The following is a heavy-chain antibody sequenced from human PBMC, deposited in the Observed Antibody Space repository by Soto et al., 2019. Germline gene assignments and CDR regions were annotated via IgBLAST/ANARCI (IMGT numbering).Heavy chain of an antibody. CDR3: VGPDSITGEFYGMDV. Sequence: GGSLRLSCAASGFTFSSYGMHWVRQAPGKGLEWVAVIWYDGSNKYYADSVKGRLTTSREKSKNTLYLQMNSLRAEDTAVYYCVGPDSITGEFYGMDVWGQGTTVTVSS. CDR1: GFTFSSYG. J-gene: IGHJ6*02. D-gene: IGHD1-20*01. V-gene: IGHV3-33*01. CDR2: IWYDGSNK.